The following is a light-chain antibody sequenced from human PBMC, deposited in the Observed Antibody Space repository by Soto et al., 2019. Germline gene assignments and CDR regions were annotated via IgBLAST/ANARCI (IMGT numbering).Light chain of an antibody. CDR1: SSGVGGYNY. Sequence: QSALTQPRAVSGSPGQSVTISCTGTSSGVGGYNYISWYQQHPGKAPKLMIYDVSERPSGVPDRFSGSKSGNTASLTISGLQAEDEADYYCCSYAGIYGVVFGVGTKVTVL. CDR2: DVS. CDR3: CSYAGIYGVV. V-gene: IGLV2-11*01. J-gene: IGLJ2*01.